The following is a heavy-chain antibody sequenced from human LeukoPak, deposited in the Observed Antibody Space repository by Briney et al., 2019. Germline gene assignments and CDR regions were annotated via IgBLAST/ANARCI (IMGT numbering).Heavy chain of an antibody. CDR1: GYIFTNYG. V-gene: IGHV1-18*01. J-gene: IGHJ6*03. CDR3: AGGTSGRVSDNYSYMDV. D-gene: IGHD3-10*01. Sequence: ASVKVSCKASGYIFTNYGVNWVRQAPGQGLQWLGWISAYSGNTHYAQKVQGRVTMTTDTSTDTAYMELMNLTSDDTAVYYCAGGTSGRVSDNYSYMDVWGTGTTVTVSS. CDR2: ISAYSGNT.